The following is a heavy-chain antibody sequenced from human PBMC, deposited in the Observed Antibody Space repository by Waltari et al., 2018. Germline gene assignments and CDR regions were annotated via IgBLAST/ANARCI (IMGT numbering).Heavy chain of an antibody. V-gene: IGHV3-30*03. J-gene: IGHJ5*02. Sequence: QAQLVESGGGVVQPARSLRLSCAAAGFKFDNYAMHWIRQAPGKGVGGLAAGAPHGQHTYKTDSLQGRFTISRDNSKNVLFLQMTNLTTDDTAVYYCARSPNHNWFDPWGQGTLGTVSS. CDR1: GFKFDNYA. CDR3: ARSPNHNWFDP. CDR2: GAPHGQHT.